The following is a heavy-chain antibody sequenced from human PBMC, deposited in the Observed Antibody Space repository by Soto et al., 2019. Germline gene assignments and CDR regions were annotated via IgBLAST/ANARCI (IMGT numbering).Heavy chain of an antibody. D-gene: IGHD3-3*01. V-gene: IGHV1-18*01. CDR1: GYTFTSYG. CDR3: ARETIVGVELPYYNGMDV. CDR2: ISTYNGNT. Sequence: GASVKVSCKASGYTFTSYGISWVRQAPGHGPEWMGRISTYNGNTNYVQKLQGRVTMTTDTSSNTAYLELRSLRYDDTAVYYCARETIVGVELPYYNGMDVWGQGTTVTVSS. J-gene: IGHJ6*02.